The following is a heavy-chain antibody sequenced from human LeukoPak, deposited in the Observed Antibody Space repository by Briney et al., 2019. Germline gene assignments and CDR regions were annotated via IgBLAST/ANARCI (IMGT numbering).Heavy chain of an antibody. CDR1: GGSISSYY. D-gene: IGHD3-10*01. Sequence: SETLSLTCTVSGGSISSYYWSWIRQPAGKGLEWIGRIYTSGSTNYNPSLKSRVTMSVDTSKNQFSLKLSSVTAADTAVYYCARGTDYYGSGSYYHTALDYWGQGTLVTVSS. J-gene: IGHJ4*02. CDR2: IYTSGST. V-gene: IGHV4-4*07. CDR3: ARGTDYYGSGSYYHTALDY.